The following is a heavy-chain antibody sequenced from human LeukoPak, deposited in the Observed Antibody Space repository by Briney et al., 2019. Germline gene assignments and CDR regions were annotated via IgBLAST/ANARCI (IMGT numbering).Heavy chain of an antibody. J-gene: IGHJ3*02. D-gene: IGHD6-6*01. V-gene: IGHV3-20*04. CDR2: INWNGGST. CDR1: GFTVSSNY. CDR3: ARGRRSSSSGDAFDI. Sequence: AGGSLRLSCAASGFTVSSNYMSWVRQAPGKGLEWVSGINWNGGSTGYADSVKGRFTISRDNAKNSLYLQMNSLRAEDTALYYCARGRRSSSSGDAFDIWGQGTMVTVSS.